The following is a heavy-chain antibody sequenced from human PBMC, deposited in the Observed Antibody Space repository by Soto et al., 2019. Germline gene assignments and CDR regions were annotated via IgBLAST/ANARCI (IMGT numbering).Heavy chain of an antibody. D-gene: IGHD6-6*01. CDR1: GFNFITYG. V-gene: IGHV1-18*04. J-gene: IGHJ5*02. Sequence: QVLLVQSGGEVKKPWASVKVSCKASGFNFITYGINWVRQAPGQGLEGMGRSSGYDGKTVYAHSVQDRVTMTTDATKGTAYMELRGLRSADTAIYYCARDFMYTGSPDSCFDPWGQGPLITV. CDR2: SSGYDGKT. CDR3: ARDFMYTGSPDSCFDP.